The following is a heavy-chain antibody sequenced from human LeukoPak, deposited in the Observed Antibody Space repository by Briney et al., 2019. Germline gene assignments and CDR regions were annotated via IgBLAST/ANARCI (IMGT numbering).Heavy chain of an antibody. CDR2: ISGSGGST. V-gene: IGHV3-23*01. Sequence: GGSLRLSCAASGFTFSSYAMSWVRQAPGKGLEWVSAISGSGGSTYYAESVKGRFTISRDNSKNTLYLQMNSLRAEDTAVYYCAKDQVASNYAFWGQGTLVTVSS. CDR3: AKDQVASNYAF. J-gene: IGHJ4*02. D-gene: IGHD4-11*01. CDR1: GFTFSSYA.